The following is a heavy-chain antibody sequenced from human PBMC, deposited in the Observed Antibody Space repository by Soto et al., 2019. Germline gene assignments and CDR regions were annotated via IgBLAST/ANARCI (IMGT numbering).Heavy chain of an antibody. Sequence: KTSETLSLTCTVSGGPISSYYWSWIRQPPGKGLEWIGYIYYSGSTNYNPSLKSRVTISVDTSKNQFSLKLSSVTAADTAVYYCARVPSRKYYYYYGMDVWGQGTTVTVSS. J-gene: IGHJ6*02. CDR2: IYYSGST. V-gene: IGHV4-59*01. CDR3: ARVPSRKYYYYYGMDV. CDR1: GGPISSYY.